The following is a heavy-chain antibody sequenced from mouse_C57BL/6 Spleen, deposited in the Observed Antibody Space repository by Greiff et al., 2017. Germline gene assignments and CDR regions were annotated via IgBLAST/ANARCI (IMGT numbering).Heavy chain of an antibody. CDR1: GFTFSSYA. J-gene: IGHJ4*01. CDR2: ISSGGDYI. V-gene: IGHV5-9-1*02. Sequence: EVQVVESGEGLVKPGGSLKLSCAASGFTFSSYAMSWVRQTPEKRLEWVAYISSGGDYIYYADTVKGRFTISRDNARNTLYLQMSSLKSEDTAMYYCTRDRGYDTGAMDYWGQGTSVTVSS. D-gene: IGHD2-10*02. CDR3: TRDRGYDTGAMDY.